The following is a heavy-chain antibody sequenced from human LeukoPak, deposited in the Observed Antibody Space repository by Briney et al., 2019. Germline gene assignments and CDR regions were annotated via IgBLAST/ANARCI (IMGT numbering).Heavy chain of an antibody. Sequence: GGSLRLSCAASGFTFSGYAMSWVRQASGKGLEWVSSISSSGGSTYYADSVKGRFTISRDNSKNRLYLQLNSLRAEDTAVYYCATGSSPTVAWSGYYWGDDDYWGQGTLVTVSS. CDR1: GFTFSGYA. D-gene: IGHD3-3*01. CDR2: ISSSGGST. J-gene: IGHJ4*02. CDR3: ATGSSPTVAWSGYYWGDDDY. V-gene: IGHV3-23*01.